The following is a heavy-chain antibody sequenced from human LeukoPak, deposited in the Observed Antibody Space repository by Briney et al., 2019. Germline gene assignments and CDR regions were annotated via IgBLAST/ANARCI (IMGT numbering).Heavy chain of an antibody. CDR3: APGAGVAMPGQQYYFDY. Sequence: GASVTVSCKASGYTFTTYGISWVRQAPGQGLDWMGWVSAYNGNTNYAQKLQGRVTMTTDTSANTAYMELGSLRSDDTAVYYCAPGAGVAMPGQQYYFDYWGQGTLVTVSS. V-gene: IGHV1-18*01. D-gene: IGHD6-19*01. J-gene: IGHJ4*02. CDR2: VSAYNGNT. CDR1: GYTFTTYG.